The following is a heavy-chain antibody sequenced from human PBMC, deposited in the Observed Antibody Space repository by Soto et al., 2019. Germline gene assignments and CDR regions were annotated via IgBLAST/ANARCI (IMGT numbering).Heavy chain of an antibody. CDR2: IYRTGST. V-gene: IGHV4-4*02. CDR3: AGRDPGASVDY. Sequence: SETLSLTCAVSGGSFTSNNWWTWVRQPPGQGLEWIGEIYRTGSTNYNPSLKSRVTISLDKSENQFSLKVTSLTAADTAVYYCAGRDPGASVDYWGQGTLVTVSS. D-gene: IGHD1-26*01. J-gene: IGHJ4*02. CDR1: GGSFTSNNW.